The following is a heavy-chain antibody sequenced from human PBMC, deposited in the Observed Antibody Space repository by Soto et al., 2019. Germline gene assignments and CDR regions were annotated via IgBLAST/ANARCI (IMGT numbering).Heavy chain of an antibody. J-gene: IGHJ4*02. CDR1: GFTFSSYG. V-gene: IGHV3-30*18. Sequence: GGSLRLSCAASGFTFSSYGMHWVRQAPGKGLEWVAVISYDGSNKYYADSVKGRFTISRDNSKNTLYLQMNSLRAEDTAVYYCAKDRIITMIAGYYFDYWGQGTLVTVSS. CDR3: AKDRIITMIAGYYFDY. CDR2: ISYDGSNK. D-gene: IGHD3-22*01.